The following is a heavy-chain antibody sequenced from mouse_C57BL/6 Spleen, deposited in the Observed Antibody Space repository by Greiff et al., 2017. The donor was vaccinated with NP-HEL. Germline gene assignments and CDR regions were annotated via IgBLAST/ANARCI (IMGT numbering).Heavy chain of an antibody. V-gene: IGHV1-69*01. J-gene: IGHJ2*01. D-gene: IGHD1-1*01. CDR1: GYTFTSYW. Sequence: QVQLQQPGAELVMPGASVKLSCKASGYTFTSYWMHWVKQRPGQGLEWIGEIDPSDSYTNSNQKFKGKSTLTVDKSSSTAYMQLSSLTAEDSAVYYCARRDNYYYGSSYFDYWSQGTTLTVAS. CDR3: ARRDNYYYGSSYFDY. CDR2: IDPSDSYT.